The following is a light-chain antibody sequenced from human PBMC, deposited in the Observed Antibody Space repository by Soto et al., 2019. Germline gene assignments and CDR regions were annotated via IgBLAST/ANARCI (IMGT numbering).Light chain of an antibody. CDR3: QQYGDSPYP. CDR1: QSVNNNF. J-gene: IGKJ2*01. V-gene: IGKV3-20*01. CDR2: GAS. Sequence: EIVLTQSPATLSLSPGERAALSCGARQSVNNNFLAWYQQIPGQAPRLLIYGASSRASGIPARFSGSGSGTEFTLTISRLEPEDFAVYYCQQYGDSPYPLGQGTKRQIK.